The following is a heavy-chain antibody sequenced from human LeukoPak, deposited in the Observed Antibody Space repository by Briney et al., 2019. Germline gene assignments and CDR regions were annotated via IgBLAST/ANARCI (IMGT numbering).Heavy chain of an antibody. CDR2: IYTSGST. Sequence: SETLSLTCTVSGGSISSYYWSWIRQPAGKGLEWIGRIYTSGSTNYNPSLKSRVTMSVDTSKNQFSLKLSSVTAADTAVYYCARSPTYYDILTGYYERASNLDYWGQGTLVTVSS. V-gene: IGHV4-4*07. CDR1: GGSISSYY. CDR3: ARSPTYYDILTGYYERASNLDY. D-gene: IGHD3-9*01. J-gene: IGHJ4*02.